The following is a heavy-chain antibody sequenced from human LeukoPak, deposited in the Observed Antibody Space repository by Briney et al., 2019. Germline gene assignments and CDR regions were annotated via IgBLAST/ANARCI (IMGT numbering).Heavy chain of an antibody. V-gene: IGHV3-30*02. CDR2: IRYDGSNK. CDR3: ARGEYYYYYYLDV. J-gene: IGHJ6*03. D-gene: IGHD1-26*01. CDR1: GFTFSSYG. Sequence: PGGSLRLSCAASGFTFSSYGMHWVRQAPGKGLEWVAFIRYDGSNKYYADSVKGRFTISRDNSKNTLYLQMNSLRAEDTAVYYCARGEYYYYYYLDVWGKGTTVTVSS.